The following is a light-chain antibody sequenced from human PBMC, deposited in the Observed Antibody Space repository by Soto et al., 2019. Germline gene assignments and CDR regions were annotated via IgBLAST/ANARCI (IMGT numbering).Light chain of an antibody. CDR1: QSVSNRY. Sequence: EIVLTQSPGTLPLSPGERATLSCRASQSVSNRYLAWYQQKPGQAPRLLIYDASSRATGIPDRFSGKGSGTGFTLTISRLEPEDFAVYYCQQDGSSRTCGQGNKVEIK. CDR2: DAS. J-gene: IGKJ1*01. CDR3: QQDGSSRT. V-gene: IGKV3-20*01.